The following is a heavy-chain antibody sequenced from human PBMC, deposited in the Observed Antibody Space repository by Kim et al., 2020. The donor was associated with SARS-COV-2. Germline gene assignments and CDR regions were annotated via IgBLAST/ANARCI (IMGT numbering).Heavy chain of an antibody. D-gene: IGHD3-10*01. Sequence: ASVKVSCKASGYTFTSYGISWVRQAPGQGLEWMGWISANNGNTDYAQKFKGRVTLTTDTSTSTAYMEMRSLTSDDTAVYYCARSIDYYGSGRYYHHFDYWGQGNLVTVSS. V-gene: IGHV1-18*01. CDR1: GYTFTSYG. CDR3: ARSIDYYGSGRYYHHFDY. J-gene: IGHJ4*02. CDR2: ISANNGNT.